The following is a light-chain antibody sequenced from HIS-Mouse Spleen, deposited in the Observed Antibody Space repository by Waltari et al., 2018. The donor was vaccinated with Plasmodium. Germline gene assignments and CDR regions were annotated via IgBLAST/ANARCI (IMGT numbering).Light chain of an antibody. Sequence: SYELTQPPSVSVSPGQTDRITCSGAALPKKYAYWFQQKSVQAPVLVIYQDSKRPSGIPERFSGSSSGTMATLTISGAQVEDEADYYCYSTDSSGNHRVFGGGTKLTVL. CDR1: ALPKKY. J-gene: IGLJ3*02. V-gene: IGLV3-10*01. CDR3: YSTDSSGNHRV. CDR2: QDS.